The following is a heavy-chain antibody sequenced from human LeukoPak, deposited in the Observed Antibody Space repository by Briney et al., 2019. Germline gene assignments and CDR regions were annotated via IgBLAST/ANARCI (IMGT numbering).Heavy chain of an antibody. CDR2: IWYDGSNK. V-gene: IGHV3-33*01. CDR3: ARAESGCYFDY. D-gene: IGHD1-14*01. CDR1: GFTFSSYG. Sequence: GGSLRLSCAASGFTFSSYGMHWVRQAPGKGLEWVAVIWYDGSNKYYADSVKGRFTISRDNSKNTLYLQMNSLRAEDTAVYYCARAESGCYFDYWGQGTLVTVSS. J-gene: IGHJ4*02.